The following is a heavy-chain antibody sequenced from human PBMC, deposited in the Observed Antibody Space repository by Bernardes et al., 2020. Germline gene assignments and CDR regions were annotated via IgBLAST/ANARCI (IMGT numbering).Heavy chain of an antibody. J-gene: IGHJ4*02. CDR2: ISPNSGGT. CDR3: ARTAAYGSGSFYNEY. D-gene: IGHD3-10*01. V-gene: IGHV1-2*06. CDR1: GYSFTGYY. Sequence: ASMKVSCKASGYSFTGYYIHWVRQAPGQGLEWMGRISPNSGGTNYAQKFQGRVTMTRDTSKSTAYMELSRLRSDDTAVYYCARTAAYGSGSFYNEYWGQGNLVTVSS.